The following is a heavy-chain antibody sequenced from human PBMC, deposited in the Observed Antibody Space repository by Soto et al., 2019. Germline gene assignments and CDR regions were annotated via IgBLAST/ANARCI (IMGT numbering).Heavy chain of an antibody. CDR2: ISSSSSTI. J-gene: IGHJ6*03. D-gene: IGHD5-18*01. V-gene: IGHV3-48*01. CDR3: AREESVDTAMVTDYYYYMDV. CDR1: GFTFSSYS. Sequence: PGGSLRLSCAASGFTFSSYSMNWVRQAPGKGLEWVSYISSSSSTIYYADSVKGRFTISRDNAKNSLYLQMNSLRAEDTAVYYCAREESVDTAMVTDYYYYMDVWGKGTTVTVSS.